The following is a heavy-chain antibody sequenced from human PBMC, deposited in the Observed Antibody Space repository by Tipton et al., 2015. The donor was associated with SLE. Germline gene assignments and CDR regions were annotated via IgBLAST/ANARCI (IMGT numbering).Heavy chain of an antibody. J-gene: IGHJ6*02. D-gene: IGHD2-15*01. Sequence: TLSLTCTVSGGSISSYYWSWVRQPPGKGLEWIGEIYHSGSTNYNPSLKSRVTISVDTSKNQFSLKLSSVTAADTAVYYCARLVVAATEDYYGMDVWGQGTTVTVSS. CDR3: ARLVVAATEDYYGMDV. V-gene: IGHV4-59*01. CDR1: GGSISSYY. CDR2: IYHSGST.